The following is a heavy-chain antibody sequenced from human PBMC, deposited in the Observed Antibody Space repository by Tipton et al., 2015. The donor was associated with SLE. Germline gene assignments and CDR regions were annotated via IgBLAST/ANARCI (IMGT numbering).Heavy chain of an antibody. V-gene: IGHV4-4*09. CDR2: IYTSGST. D-gene: IGHD4-17*01. CDR1: GGSISSYY. J-gene: IGHJ4*02. CDR3: ARSEDYGTYYFDY. Sequence: TLSLTCTVSGGSISSYYWSWIRQPPGKGLEWIGYIYTSGSTNYNPSLKSRVTISVDTSKNQFSLKLSSVTAADTAVYYCARSEDYGTYYFDYWGQGTLVTVSS.